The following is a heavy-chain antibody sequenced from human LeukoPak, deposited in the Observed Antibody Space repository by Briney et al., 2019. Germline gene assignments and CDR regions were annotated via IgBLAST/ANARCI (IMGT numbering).Heavy chain of an antibody. CDR3: ARLEVVTAALDY. V-gene: IGHV5-51*01. Sequence: GESLKISCKGSGYNFTSYWIGWVRQMPGKGLEWMGIIYPGDSDTRYSPSFQGQVTISADRSMSTAYLQWSSLKASDTAMYYCARLEVVTAALDYWGQGTLVTVSS. CDR1: GYNFTSYW. J-gene: IGHJ4*02. CDR2: IYPGDSDT. D-gene: IGHD2-21*02.